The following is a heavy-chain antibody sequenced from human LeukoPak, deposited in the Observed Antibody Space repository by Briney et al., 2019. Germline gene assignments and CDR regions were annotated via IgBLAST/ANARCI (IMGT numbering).Heavy chain of an antibody. D-gene: IGHD5-18*01. CDR1: GFTFSDYY. J-gene: IGHJ4*02. CDR3: ARVYVDTAMVTEGRYYFDY. Sequence: TGGSLRLSCAASGFTFSDYYMSWIRQAPGKGLEWVSYISSSGSTIYYADSVKGRFTISRDNAKNSLYLQMNSLRAEDTAVYYCARVYVDTAMVTEGRYYFDYWGQGTLVTVSS. CDR2: ISSSGSTI. V-gene: IGHV3-11*01.